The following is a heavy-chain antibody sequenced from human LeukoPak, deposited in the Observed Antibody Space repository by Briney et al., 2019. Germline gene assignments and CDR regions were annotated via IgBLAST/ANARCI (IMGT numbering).Heavy chain of an antibody. D-gene: IGHD5-12*01. J-gene: IGHJ3*02. CDR2: INPNSGGT. CDR3: ARDRHSGYDLTDAFDI. Sequence: GASVKVSCKASGYTFTGYYMHWVRQAPGQGLEWMGWINPNSGGTNYAQKFQGWVTMTRDTSISTAYMELSRLRSDDTAVYYCARDRHSGYDLTDAFDIWGQGTMVTVSS. V-gene: IGHV1-2*04. CDR1: GYTFTGYY.